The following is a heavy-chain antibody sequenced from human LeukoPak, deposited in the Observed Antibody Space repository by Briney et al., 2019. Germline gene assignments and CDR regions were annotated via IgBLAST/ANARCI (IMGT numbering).Heavy chain of an antibody. V-gene: IGHV3-74*01. D-gene: IGHD3-10*01. CDR3: ARLGRTRDFDY. CDR1: GFTFSSYW. J-gene: IGHJ4*02. CDR2: ISSDGSST. Sequence: GGSLRLSCAASGFTFSSYWMQWVRQAPGKGLVWVSRISSDGSSTTYADSVKGRFTISRDNAKNTLYLQMNSLRAEDTAVYYCARLGRTRDFDYWGQGTLVTVSS.